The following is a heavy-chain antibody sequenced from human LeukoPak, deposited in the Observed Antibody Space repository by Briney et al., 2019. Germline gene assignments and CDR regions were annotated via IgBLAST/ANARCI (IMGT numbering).Heavy chain of an antibody. CDR2: ISSSSSYI. Sequence: GGSLRPSCAASGFTFSSYSMNWVRQAPGKGLEWVSSISSSSSYIYYADSVKGRFTISRDNAKNSLYLQMNSLRAEDTAVYYCARVGYYDFWGGYLGGEDYWGQGTLVTVSS. CDR1: GFTFSSYS. V-gene: IGHV3-21*01. J-gene: IGHJ4*02. CDR3: ARVGYYDFWGGYLGGEDY. D-gene: IGHD3-3*01.